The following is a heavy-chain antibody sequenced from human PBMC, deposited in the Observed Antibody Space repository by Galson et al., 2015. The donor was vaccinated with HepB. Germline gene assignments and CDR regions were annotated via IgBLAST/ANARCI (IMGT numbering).Heavy chain of an antibody. CDR2: IYSGGST. CDR3: ATRIAVADFDY. CDR1: GFTVSSNY. D-gene: IGHD6-19*01. Sequence: SLRLSCAASGFTVSSNYISWVRQAPGKGLEWVSVIYSGGSTYYADSVKGRFTISRDNSKNTLYLQMNSLRVEDTAVYYCATRIAVADFDYWGQGTLVTVSP. J-gene: IGHJ4*02. V-gene: IGHV3-66*04.